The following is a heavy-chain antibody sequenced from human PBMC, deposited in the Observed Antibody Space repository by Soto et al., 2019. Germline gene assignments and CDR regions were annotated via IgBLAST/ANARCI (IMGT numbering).Heavy chain of an antibody. CDR1: GFTVSSHY. CDR2: IYSGGST. V-gene: IGHV3-66*01. J-gene: IGHJ2*01. CDR3: ARDYYGGNSRYFDL. Sequence: EVQLVESGGGLVQPGGSLRLSCAASGFTVSSHYMSWVRQAPGKGLEWVSVIYSGGSTSYTDSVKGRFTISRDNSKNALLLQRNSLRAEDTAVYYCARDYYGGNSRYFDLWGRGTLVTVSS. D-gene: IGHD2-21*02.